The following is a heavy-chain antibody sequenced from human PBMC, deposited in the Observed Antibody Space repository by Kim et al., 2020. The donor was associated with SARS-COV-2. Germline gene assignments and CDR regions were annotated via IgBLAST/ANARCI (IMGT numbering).Heavy chain of an antibody. Sequence: DSVKGRFTISRDNAKNTLYLQMNSLRAEDTAVYYCARDRDSGYDSNWFDPWGQGTLVTVSS. D-gene: IGHD5-12*01. V-gene: IGHV3-74*01. J-gene: IGHJ5*02. CDR3: ARDRDSGYDSNWFDP.